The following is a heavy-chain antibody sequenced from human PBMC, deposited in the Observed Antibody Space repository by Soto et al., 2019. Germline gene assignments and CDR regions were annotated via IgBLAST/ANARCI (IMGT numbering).Heavy chain of an antibody. V-gene: IGHV4-34*01. CDR3: ASESHDVLTGPHWVWYVDL. CDR1: GGSFSGYY. CDR2: INDRGSI. Sequence: QVQLQQWGAGPLRPLETLFLTCGVSGGSFSGYYLAWIRQTPGKGLEWIGEINDRGSINYNPFLNSRCRLSVDTSKKNYLLTIRLVTAADAVLYYGASESHDVLTGPHWVWYVDLWGRGTMVTVSS. J-gene: IGHJ2*01. D-gene: IGHD3-9*01.